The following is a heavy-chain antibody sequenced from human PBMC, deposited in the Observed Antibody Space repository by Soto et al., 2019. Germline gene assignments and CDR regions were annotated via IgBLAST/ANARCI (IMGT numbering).Heavy chain of an antibody. D-gene: IGHD1-1*01. Sequence: KSSETLSLTCTVSGGSISSGGYYWSWIRQHPGKGLEWIGYIYYSGSTYYNPSLKSRVTISVDTSKNQFSLKLSSVTAADTAVYYCARDLRATGKGSGYYYYYGMDVWGQGTTVTVSS. CDR3: ARDLRATGKGSGYYYYYGMDV. CDR2: IYYSGST. CDR1: GGSISSGGYY. J-gene: IGHJ6*02. V-gene: IGHV4-31*03.